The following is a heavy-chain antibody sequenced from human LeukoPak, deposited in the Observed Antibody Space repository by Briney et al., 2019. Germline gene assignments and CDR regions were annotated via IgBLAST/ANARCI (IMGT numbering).Heavy chain of an antibody. CDR1: GFTFSSYA. J-gene: IGHJ5*02. CDR2: ISYDGSNK. CDR3: AAMGSATIKENWFDP. V-gene: IGHV3-30*04. D-gene: IGHD5-12*01. Sequence: GGSLRLSCAASGFTFSSYAMHWVRQAPGKGLEWVAVISYDGSNKYYADSVKGRFTISRDNSKNTLYLQMNSLRAEDTAVYYCAAMGSATIKENWFDPWGQGTQVTVSS.